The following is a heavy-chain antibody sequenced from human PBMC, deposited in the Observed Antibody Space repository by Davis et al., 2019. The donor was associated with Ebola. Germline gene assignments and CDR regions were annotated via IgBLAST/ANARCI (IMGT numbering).Heavy chain of an antibody. J-gene: IGHJ6*02. Sequence: GGSLRLSCEASGFSFSRYGMHWVRQAPGKGLEWVAVIWYDGSNKYYADSVKGRFTISRDNSKNTLYLQMNSLRAEDTAVYYCARGADVGYCSGGSCWYYYYGMDVWGQGTTVTVSS. V-gene: IGHV3-33*01. D-gene: IGHD2-15*01. CDR1: GFSFSRYG. CDR2: IWYDGSNK. CDR3: ARGADVGYCSGGSCWYYYYGMDV.